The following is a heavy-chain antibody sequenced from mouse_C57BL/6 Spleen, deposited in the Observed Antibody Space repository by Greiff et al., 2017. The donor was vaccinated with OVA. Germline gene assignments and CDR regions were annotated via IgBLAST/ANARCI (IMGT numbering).Heavy chain of an antibody. Sequence: EVQLQQSGPGLVKPSQSLSLTCSVTGYSITSGYYWNWIRQFPGNKLEWMGYISYDGSNNYNPSLKNRISITRDTSKNQFFLKLNSVTTEDTATYYCARSVGDYDYAMDYWGQGTSVTVSS. CDR3: ARSVGDYDYAMDY. CDR2: ISYDGSN. J-gene: IGHJ4*01. CDR1: GYSITSGYY. V-gene: IGHV3-6*01. D-gene: IGHD2-4*01.